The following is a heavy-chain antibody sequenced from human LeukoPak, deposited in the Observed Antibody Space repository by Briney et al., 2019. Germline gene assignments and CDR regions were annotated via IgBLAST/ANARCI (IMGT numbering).Heavy chain of an antibody. V-gene: IGHV3-33*01. CDR3: AREGRHDYGDYVLDY. D-gene: IGHD4-17*01. J-gene: IGHJ4*02. Sequence: PGGSLRLSCAASGFTFSSYGMHWVRQAPGKGLEWVAVIWYDGSNKYYADSVKGRFTISRDNSKNTLYLQMNSLRAEDTAVYYCAREGRHDYGDYVLDYWGQGTLVTVSS. CDR2: IWYDGSNK. CDR1: GFTFSSYG.